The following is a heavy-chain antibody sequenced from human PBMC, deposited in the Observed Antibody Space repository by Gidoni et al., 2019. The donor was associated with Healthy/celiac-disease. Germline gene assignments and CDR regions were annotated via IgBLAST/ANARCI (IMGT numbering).Heavy chain of an antibody. CDR1: GFTFSSYA. D-gene: IGHD6-19*01. V-gene: IGHV3-23*01. J-gene: IGHJ4*02. CDR3: AKTTGWQWLADRYFDY. Sequence: EVQLLESGGGLVQPGGSLRLSCAASGFTFSSYAMIWVRQAPGKGLEGVSAISGSGGSTYYADSVKGRFTISRDNSKNTLYLQMNSLRAEDTAVYYCAKTTGWQWLADRYFDYWGQGTLVTVSS. CDR2: ISGSGGST.